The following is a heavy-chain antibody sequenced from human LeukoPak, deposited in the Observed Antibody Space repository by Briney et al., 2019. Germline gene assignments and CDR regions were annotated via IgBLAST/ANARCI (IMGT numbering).Heavy chain of an antibody. V-gene: IGHV3-7*01. Sequence: GGSLRLSCAASGFTFTNYWMSWVRQAPGKGLELVANIKQDRSEKYYVDSVKGRFTISRDNSKNTLYLQMNSLRAEDTAVYYCAKQWGYDFWSGYYRDWGQGTLVTVPS. CDR1: GFTFTNYW. J-gene: IGHJ4*02. D-gene: IGHD3-3*01. CDR3: AKQWGYDFWSGYYRD. CDR2: IKQDRSEK.